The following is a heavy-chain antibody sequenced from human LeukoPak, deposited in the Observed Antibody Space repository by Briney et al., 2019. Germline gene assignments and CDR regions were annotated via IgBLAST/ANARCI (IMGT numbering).Heavy chain of an antibody. CDR2: IRYDGSNK. J-gene: IGHJ4*02. V-gene: IGHV3-30*02. Sequence: GGSLRLSCAASGFTFSSYGMHWVRQAPGKGLEGVAFIRYDGSNKYYADSVKGRFTISRANSKNTLYLQMNSLRAEDTAVYYCAKDWDDYYGSGSYFDYWGQGTLVTVSS. CDR3: AKDWDDYYGSGSYFDY. CDR1: GFTFSSYG. D-gene: IGHD3-10*01.